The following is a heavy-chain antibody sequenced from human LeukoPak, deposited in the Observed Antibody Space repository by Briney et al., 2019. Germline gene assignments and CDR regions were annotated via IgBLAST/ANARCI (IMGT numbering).Heavy chain of an antibody. D-gene: IGHD5-18*01. V-gene: IGHV4-34*01. J-gene: IGHJ3*02. CDR2: INHSGST. CDR3: ARRRRGYSYAFDI. Sequence: SETLSLTCAVYGGSFSGYYWSWIRQPPGKGLEWIGEINHSGSTNYNPSLKSRVTISVDTSKNQFSLKLSSVTAADTAVYYCARRRRGYSYAFDIWGQGTMVTVSS. CDR1: GGSFSGYY.